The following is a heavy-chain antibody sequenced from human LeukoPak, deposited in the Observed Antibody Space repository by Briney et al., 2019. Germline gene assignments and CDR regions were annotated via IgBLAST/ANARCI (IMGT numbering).Heavy chain of an antibody. CDR3: ARDKDDYGDY. V-gene: IGHV4-59*12. J-gene: IGHJ4*02. CDR2: IYYSGST. Sequence: SETLSLTCTVSGGSISSYYWSWIRQPPGKGLEWIGYIYYSGSTNYNPSLKSRVTISVDTSKNQFSLKLSSVTAADTAVYYCARDKDDYGDYWGQGTLVTVSS. D-gene: IGHD5-24*01. CDR1: GGSISSYY.